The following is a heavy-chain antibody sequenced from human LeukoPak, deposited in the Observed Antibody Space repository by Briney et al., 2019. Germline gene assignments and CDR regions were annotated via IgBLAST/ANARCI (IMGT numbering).Heavy chain of an antibody. V-gene: IGHV3-48*01. D-gene: IGHD3-3*01. CDR2: IISSSSTI. CDR1: GFTFSSYS. J-gene: IGHJ3*02. CDR3: AREGITIFGVSPDAFDI. Sequence: GGSLRLSCAASGFTFSSYSMNWVRQAPGKGLEWVSYIISSSSTIYYADSVKGRFTISRDNAKNSLYLQMNSLRAEDTAVYYCAREGITIFGVSPDAFDIWGQGTMVTVSS.